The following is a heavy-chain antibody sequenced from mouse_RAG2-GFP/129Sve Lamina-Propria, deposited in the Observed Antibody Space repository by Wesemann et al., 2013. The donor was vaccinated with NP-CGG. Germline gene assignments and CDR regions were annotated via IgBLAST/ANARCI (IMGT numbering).Heavy chain of an antibody. V-gene: IGHV1-9*01. Sequence: QVQLQQSGAELMKPGASVKLSCKATGYTFTGYWIEWVKQRPGHGLEWIGEILPGSGSTNYNEKFKGKATFTADTSSNTAYMQLSSLTSEDSAVYYCARSDYYGSSAAWFAYWGQGTLVTVSA. CDR1: GYTFTGYW. CDR2: ILPGSGST. CDR3: ARSDYYGSSAAWFAY. J-gene: IGHJ3*01. D-gene: IGHD1-1*01.